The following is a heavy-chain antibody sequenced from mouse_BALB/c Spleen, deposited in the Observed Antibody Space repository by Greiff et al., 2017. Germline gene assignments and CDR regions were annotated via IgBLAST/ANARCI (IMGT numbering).Heavy chain of an antibody. D-gene: IGHD1-1*01. CDR1: GFTFSSYT. Sequence: EVQLVESGGGLVQPGGSLKLSCAASGFTFSSYTMSWVRQTPEKRLEWVAYISNGGGSTYYPDTVKGRFTISRDNAKNTLYLQMSSLKSEDTAMYYCARHDYGSARVDYWGQGTTLTVSS. V-gene: IGHV5-12-2*01. CDR2: ISNGGGST. J-gene: IGHJ2*01. CDR3: ARHDYGSARVDY.